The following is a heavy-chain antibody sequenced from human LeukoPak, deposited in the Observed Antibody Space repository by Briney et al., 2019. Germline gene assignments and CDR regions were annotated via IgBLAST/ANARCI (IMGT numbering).Heavy chain of an antibody. D-gene: IGHD4-17*01. J-gene: IGHJ5*02. Sequence: SVKVSCKASGGTFSSYAISWVRQAPEQGLEWMGGIIPIFGTANYAQKFQGRVTITADKSTSTAYMELSSLRSEDTAVYYCARDYGDWKTVFDPWGQGTLVTVSS. V-gene: IGHV1-69*06. CDR1: GGTFSSYA. CDR2: IIPIFGTA. CDR3: ARDYGDWKTVFDP.